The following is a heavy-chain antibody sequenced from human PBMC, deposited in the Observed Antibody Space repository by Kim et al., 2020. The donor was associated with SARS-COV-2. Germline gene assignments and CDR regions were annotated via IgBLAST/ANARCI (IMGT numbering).Heavy chain of an antibody. CDR2: IYYSGST. D-gene: IGHD6-13*01. CDR3: ARDQDGSSSWYPHYYYYGMDV. J-gene: IGHJ6*02. CDR1: GGSISSGGYY. Sequence: SETLSLTCTVSGGSISSGGYYWSWIRQHPGKGLEWIGYIYYSGSTYYNPSLKSRVTISVDTSKNQFSLKLSSVTAADTAVYYCARDQDGSSSWYPHYYYYGMDVWGQGTTVTVSS. V-gene: IGHV4-31*03.